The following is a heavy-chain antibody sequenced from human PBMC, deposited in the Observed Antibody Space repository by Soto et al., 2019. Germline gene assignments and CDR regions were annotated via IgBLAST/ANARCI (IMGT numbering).Heavy chain of an antibody. D-gene: IGHD2-21*02. Sequence: SETLSLTCTVSGGSISSGGYYWSWIRQHPGKGLEWIGYIYYSGSTYYNPSLKSRVTISVDTSKNQFSLKLSSVTAADTAVYYCAGDGGDLSPYYFDYWGQGTLVTVSS. CDR3: AGDGGDLSPYYFDY. J-gene: IGHJ4*02. CDR1: GGSISSGGYY. V-gene: IGHV4-31*03. CDR2: IYYSGST.